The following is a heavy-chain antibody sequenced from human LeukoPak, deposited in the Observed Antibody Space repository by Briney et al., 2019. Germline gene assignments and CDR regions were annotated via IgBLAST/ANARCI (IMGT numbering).Heavy chain of an antibody. D-gene: IGHD4-17*01. J-gene: IGHJ4*02. CDR2: INPSGGST. CDR1: GYTFTSYY. Sequence: ASVTVSCKASGYTFTSYYMHWVRQAPGQGREWMGIINPSGGSTSYAQKFQGRVTMTRHTSTSTVYMELSSLRSEDTAVYYCARDRSRPPAVTLDYWGQGTLVTVSS. CDR3: ARDRSRPPAVTLDY. V-gene: IGHV1-46*01.